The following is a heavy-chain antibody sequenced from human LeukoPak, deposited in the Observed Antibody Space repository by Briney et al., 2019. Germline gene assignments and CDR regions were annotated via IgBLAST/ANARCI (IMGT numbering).Heavy chain of an antibody. J-gene: IGHJ3*02. D-gene: IGHD3-10*01. CDR1: GGSISSYY. CDR3: ARQRDRYYYGSELRMHAFDI. V-gene: IGHV4-59*08. Sequence: SETLSLTCTVSGGSISSYYWSWIRQPPGKGLEWIGYIYYSGSTNYNPSLKSRVTISVDTSKNQFSLKLSSVTAADTAVYYCARQRDRYYYGSELRMHAFDIWGQGTMVTVSS. CDR2: IYYSGST.